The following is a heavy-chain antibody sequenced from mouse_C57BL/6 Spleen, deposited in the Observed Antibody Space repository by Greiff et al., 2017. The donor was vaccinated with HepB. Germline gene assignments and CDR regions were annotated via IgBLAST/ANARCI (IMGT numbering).Heavy chain of an antibody. D-gene: IGHD2-4*01. Sequence: QVQLQQPGAELVRPGSSVKLSCKASGYTFTSYWMHWVKQRPIQGLEWIGNIDPSDSETHYNQKFKDKATLTVDKSSSTAYMQLSSLTSEDSAVYYCARGRGFYDYDGVDFDVWGTGTTVTVSS. CDR2: IDPSDSET. J-gene: IGHJ1*03. CDR3: ARGRGFYDYDGVDFDV. V-gene: IGHV1-52*01. CDR1: GYTFTSYW.